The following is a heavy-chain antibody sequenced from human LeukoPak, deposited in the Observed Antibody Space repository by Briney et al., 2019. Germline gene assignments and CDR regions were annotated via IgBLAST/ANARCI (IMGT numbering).Heavy chain of an antibody. Sequence: GGSLRLSCAASGFTFSSYWMSWVRQAPGKGLEWVANIKQDGSEKYYVDSVKGRFTISRDNAKNSLYLQMNSLRAEDTAVYYCAKKTGTNWFDPWGQGTLVTVSS. CDR2: IKQDGSEK. D-gene: IGHD1-7*01. J-gene: IGHJ5*02. CDR1: GFTFSSYW. CDR3: AKKTGTNWFDP. V-gene: IGHV3-7*03.